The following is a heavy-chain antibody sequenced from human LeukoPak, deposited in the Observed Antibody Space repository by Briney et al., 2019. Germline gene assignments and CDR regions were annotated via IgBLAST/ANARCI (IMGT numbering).Heavy chain of an antibody. V-gene: IGHV3-21*04. D-gene: IGHD3-22*01. CDR3: ASSVVTVQRRYYYYYYMDV. J-gene: IGHJ6*03. CDR1: GFTFSSYS. Sequence: PGGSLRLSCAASGFTFSSYSMNWVRQAPGKGLEWVSSISSSSSYIYYADSVKGRFTISRDNAKNSLYLQMNSLRAEDTAVYYCASSVVTVQRRYYYYYYMDVWGKGTTVTVSS. CDR2: ISSSSSYI.